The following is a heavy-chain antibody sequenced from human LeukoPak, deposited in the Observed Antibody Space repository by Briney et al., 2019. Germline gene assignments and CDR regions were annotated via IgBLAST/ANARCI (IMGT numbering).Heavy chain of an antibody. V-gene: IGHV4-59*01. CDR1: GGSISGYY. Sequence: SETLSLTCTVSGGSISGYYWSWIWQPPGKGLEWIGYIFYSGSANYDPSLKSRVTISVDTSKNQFSLKLSSVTAADTAVYYCARDYYDSSGYYRGFDYWGQGTLVTVSS. CDR3: ARDYYDSSGYYRGFDY. D-gene: IGHD3-22*01. CDR2: IFYSGSA. J-gene: IGHJ4*02.